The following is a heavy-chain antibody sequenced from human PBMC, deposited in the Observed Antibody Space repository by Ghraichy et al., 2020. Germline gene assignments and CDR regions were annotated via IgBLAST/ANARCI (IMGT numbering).Heavy chain of an antibody. J-gene: IGHJ4*02. CDR3: AKDTGRYDFWSGYYAAGDY. D-gene: IGHD3-3*01. CDR2: ISGSGGST. V-gene: IGHV3-23*01. CDR1: GFTFSSYA. Sequence: GGSLRLSCAASGFTFSSYAMSWVRQAPGKGLEWVSAISGSGGSTYYADSVKGRFTISRDNSKNTLYLQMNSLRAEDTAVYYCAKDTGRYDFWSGYYAAGDYWGQGTLVTVSS.